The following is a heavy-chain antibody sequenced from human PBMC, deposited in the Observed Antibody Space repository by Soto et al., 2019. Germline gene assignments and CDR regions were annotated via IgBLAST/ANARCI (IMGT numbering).Heavy chain of an antibody. Sequence: EVQLLESGGGLVQPGGSLRLSCAASGFTFSSYAMRWVRQAPGKGLEWVSAVSGSGGSTYYADSVKGRFTISRDNSKNTLYLQMNNLRAEDTAVYYCARRGPGTYFDYWGQGTLVTVSS. D-gene: IGHD6-13*01. CDR3: ARRGPGTYFDY. CDR2: VSGSGGST. V-gene: IGHV3-23*01. J-gene: IGHJ4*02. CDR1: GFTFSSYA.